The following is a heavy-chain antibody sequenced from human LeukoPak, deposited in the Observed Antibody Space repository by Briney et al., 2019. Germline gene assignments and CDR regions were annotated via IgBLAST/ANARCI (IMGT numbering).Heavy chain of an antibody. D-gene: IGHD5-12*01. CDR2: ISYDGSNK. J-gene: IGHJ4*02. V-gene: IGHV3-30*04. CDR1: GFTFSSYA. Sequence: GGSLRLSCAASGFTFSSYAMHWVRQAPGKGLEWVAVISYDGSNKYYADSVKGRFTISRDNSKNTLYLQMNSLRAEDTAVYYCAREGWEWLRFWLGYFDYWGQGALVTVSS. CDR3: AREGWEWLRFWLGYFDY.